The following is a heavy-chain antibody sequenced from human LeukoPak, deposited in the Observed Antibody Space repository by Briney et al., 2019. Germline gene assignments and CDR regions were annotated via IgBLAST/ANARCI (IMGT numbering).Heavy chain of an antibody. Sequence: KPSETLSLTCIVSGGSISSSNYYWGWIRQPPGKGLEWIGSIYYSGSTSYNPSLKSRVTISVDTPKNQFSLKLSSVTAADTAVYYCARNFSSGWFDYWGQGTLVTVSS. CDR1: GGSISSSNYY. D-gene: IGHD6-19*01. V-gene: IGHV4-39*07. CDR3: ARNFSSGWFDY. J-gene: IGHJ4*02. CDR2: IYYSGST.